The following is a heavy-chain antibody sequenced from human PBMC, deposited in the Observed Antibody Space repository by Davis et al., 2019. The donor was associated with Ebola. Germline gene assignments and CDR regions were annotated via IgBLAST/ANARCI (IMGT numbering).Heavy chain of an antibody. CDR2: IDWDDDK. CDR3: ARLPTGSCSGSQGP. Sequence: SGPTLVKPTQTLTLTCTFSEFSLSSTGMCVSWIRQPPGKALEWLARIDWDDDKYYNTPLKTRLTISKDTSKNQVVLTMTNMDPVDTATYYCARLPTGSCSGSQGPWGQGTLVTVSS. CDR1: EFSLSSTGMC. D-gene: IGHD3-10*02. V-gene: IGHV2-70*11. J-gene: IGHJ5*02.